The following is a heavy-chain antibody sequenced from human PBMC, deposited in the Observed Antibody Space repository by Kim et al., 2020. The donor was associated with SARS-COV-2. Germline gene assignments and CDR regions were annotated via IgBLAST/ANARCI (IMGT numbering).Heavy chain of an antibody. D-gene: IGHD1-26*01. CDR3: ARELLVGARSWALFSYYYGMDV. Sequence: ASVKVSCKASGYTFTSYGISWVRQAPGQGLEWMGWISAYNGNTNYAEKLQGRVTMTTDTSTSTAYMELRSLRSDDTAVYYCARELLVGARSWALFSYYYGMDVWGQGTTVTVSS. J-gene: IGHJ6*02. V-gene: IGHV1-18*01. CDR2: ISAYNGNT. CDR1: GYTFTSYG.